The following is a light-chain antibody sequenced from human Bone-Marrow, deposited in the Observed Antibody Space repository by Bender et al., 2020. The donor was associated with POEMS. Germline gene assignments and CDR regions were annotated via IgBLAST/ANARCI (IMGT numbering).Light chain of an antibody. J-gene: IGLJ7*01. Sequence: ISCSGTRTTIGSNTVNWLQQLPGAAPKLLIYSDGQRPSGVPDRFSASKSGTSASLAISGLQSEDEADYYCVSWDDTVGAFVVFGG. CDR2: SDG. CDR1: RTTIGSNT. CDR3: VSWDDTVGAFVV. V-gene: IGLV1-44*01.